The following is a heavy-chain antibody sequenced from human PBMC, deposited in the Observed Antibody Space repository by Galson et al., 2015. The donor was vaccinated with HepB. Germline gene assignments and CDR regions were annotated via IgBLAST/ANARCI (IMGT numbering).Heavy chain of an antibody. J-gene: IGHJ4*02. D-gene: IGHD5-24*01. CDR1: GDSVSSNSAA. Sequence: CAISGDSVSSNSAAWNWIRQSPSRGLEWLGRTYYRSKWYNDYAVSVKSRITINPDTSKNQFSLQLDSVTPEDTAVYYCARVVEMATLAVGFDYWGQGTLVTVSS. V-gene: IGHV6-1*01. CDR3: ARVVEMATLAVGFDY. CDR2: TYYRSKWYN.